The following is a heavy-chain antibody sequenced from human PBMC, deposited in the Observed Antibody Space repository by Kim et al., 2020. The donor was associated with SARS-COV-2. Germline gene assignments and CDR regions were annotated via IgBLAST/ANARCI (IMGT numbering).Heavy chain of an antibody. J-gene: IGHJ4*02. Sequence: ASVKVSCKASGYTFTSYYMHWVRQAPGQGLEWMGIINPSGGSTSYAQKFQGRVTMTRDTSTSTVYMELSSLRSEDTAVYYCAMRYNWNDGFDYWGQGTLVTVSS. CDR2: INPSGGST. V-gene: IGHV1-46*01. CDR3: AMRYNWNDGFDY. D-gene: IGHD1-1*01. CDR1: GYTFTSYY.